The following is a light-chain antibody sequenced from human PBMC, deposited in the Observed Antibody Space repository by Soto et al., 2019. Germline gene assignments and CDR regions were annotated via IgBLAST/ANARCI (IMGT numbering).Light chain of an antibody. CDR2: GAS. CDR1: QSVNSN. Sequence: EKVMTQSPATLSVSPGERATLPCRASQSVNSNLAWYQQKLGQAPRVVIYGASTRAAGIPARFSGSGSGTEFILTISSLQSEDFAVYYCQQYNNWRKTFGQGTKVDIK. CDR3: QQYNNWRKT. V-gene: IGKV3-15*01. J-gene: IGKJ1*01.